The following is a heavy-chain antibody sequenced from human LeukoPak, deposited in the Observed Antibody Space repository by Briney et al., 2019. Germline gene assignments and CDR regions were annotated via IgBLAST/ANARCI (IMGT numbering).Heavy chain of an antibody. CDR1: GGAISSYY. V-gene: IGHV4-59*01. D-gene: IGHD6-13*01. CDR3: ARRVAAAGTFDY. J-gene: IGHJ4*02. CDR2: IYYSGST. Sequence: SETLSLTCTVSGGAISSYYWSWFRQPPAKGREWSGYIYYSGSTNYNPSLKSRVTISLDTSKNQFSLKLSSVTAADTAVHYCARRVAAAGTFDYWGQGTLVTVSS.